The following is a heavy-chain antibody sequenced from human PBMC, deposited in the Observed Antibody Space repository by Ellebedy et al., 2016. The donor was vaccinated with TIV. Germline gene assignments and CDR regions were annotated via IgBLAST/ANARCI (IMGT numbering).Heavy chain of an antibody. CDR1: GFTFSSYG. CDR3: ARDQSSSGTIFGVWYNWFNP. CDR2: IWYDGSNK. D-gene: IGHD3-3*01. J-gene: IGHJ5*02. V-gene: IGHV3-33*01. Sequence: GGSLRLXXAASGFTFSSYGMHWVRQAPGKGLEWVAVIWYDGSNKYYADSVKGRFTISRDNSKNTLYLQMNSLRAEDTAVYYCARDQSSSGTIFGVWYNWFNPWGQGTLVTVSS.